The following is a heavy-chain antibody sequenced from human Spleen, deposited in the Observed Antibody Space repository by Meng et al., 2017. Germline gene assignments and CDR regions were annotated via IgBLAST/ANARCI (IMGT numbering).Heavy chain of an antibody. V-gene: IGHV4-34*01. CDR1: GGSFSDYY. CDR2: INHSGST. Sequence: GTGLLNHSGTLSLTCVVSGGSFSDYYWSWIRQPPGKGLEWIGEINHSGSTNYNPSLESRATISVDTSQNNLSLKLSSVTAADSAVYYCARGPTTMAHDFDYWGQGTLVTVSS. D-gene: IGHD4-11*01. CDR3: ARGPTTMAHDFDY. J-gene: IGHJ4*02.